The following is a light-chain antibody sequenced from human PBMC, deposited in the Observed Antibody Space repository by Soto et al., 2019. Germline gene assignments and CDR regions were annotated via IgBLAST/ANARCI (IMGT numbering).Light chain of an antibody. J-gene: IGLJ1*01. CDR2: DVS. CDR3: SSYTSSSTQYD. CDR1: SSDVGGYNY. Sequence: QSALTQPASVSGSPGQSIAISCTGTSSDVGGYNYVSWYQQHPGKAPKLLIYDVSNRPSGVSNRFSGSKSGNTASLTISGLQTEDEADYYCSSYTSSSTQYDFGTGTKVTVL. V-gene: IGLV2-14*01.